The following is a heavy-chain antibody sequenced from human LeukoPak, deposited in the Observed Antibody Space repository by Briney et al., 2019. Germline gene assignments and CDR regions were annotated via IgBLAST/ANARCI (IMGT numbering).Heavy chain of an antibody. CDR1: GFTFSSYA. J-gene: IGHJ4*02. D-gene: IGHD2-2*01. Sequence: GGSLRLSCAASGFTFSSYAMSWVRQAPGKGLEWVSAISGSGGSTYYADSVKGRFTISRDNSKNTLYLQMNSLRAEDTAVYYCAKDQGQAVVPRRFDYWGQGTLVTVSS. V-gene: IGHV3-23*01. CDR2: ISGSGGST. CDR3: AKDQGQAVVPRRFDY.